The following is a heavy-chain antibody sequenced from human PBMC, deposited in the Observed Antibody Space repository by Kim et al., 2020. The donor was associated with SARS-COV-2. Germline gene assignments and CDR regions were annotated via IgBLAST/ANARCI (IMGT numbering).Heavy chain of an antibody. V-gene: IGHV3-7*03. CDR1: GFTFSSYW. CDR3: ARDSVAAPCSGGSCYYYYGMDV. J-gene: IGHJ6*02. CDR2: IKQDGSEK. D-gene: IGHD2-15*01. Sequence: GGSLRLSCAASGFTFSSYWMSWVRQAPGKGLEWVANIKQDGSEKYYVDSVKGRFTISRDNAKNSLYLQMNSLRAEDTAVYYCARDSVAAPCSGGSCYYYYGMDVWGQGTTVTVSS.